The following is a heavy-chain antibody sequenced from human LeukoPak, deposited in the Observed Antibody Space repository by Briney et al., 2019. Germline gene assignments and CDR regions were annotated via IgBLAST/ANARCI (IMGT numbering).Heavy chain of an antibody. V-gene: IGHV3-21*01. Sequence: GGSLRLSCAASGFTFSSYSMNWVRQAPGKGLEWVSSISSSSSYIYYADSVKGRFTISRDNAKNSLYLQMNSLGAEDTAVYYCARGRGIAVYYFDYWGQGTLVTVSS. D-gene: IGHD6-19*01. CDR3: ARGRGIAVYYFDY. CDR1: GFTFSSYS. CDR2: ISSSSSYI. J-gene: IGHJ4*02.